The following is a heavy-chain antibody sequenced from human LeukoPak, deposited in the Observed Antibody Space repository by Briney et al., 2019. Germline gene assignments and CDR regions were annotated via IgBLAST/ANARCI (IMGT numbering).Heavy chain of an antibody. CDR1: GFTFKNYA. CDR3: AKVAPLFWSVYYYFDY. D-gene: IGHD3-3*01. J-gene: IGHJ4*02. CDR2: ISGNGVST. Sequence: GGSLRLSCAASGFTFKNYAMNWVRQAPGKGLEWVSAISGNGVSTYYADSVKGRFTISRDNSKNTLYLQMKSLRAEDTAVYYCAKVAPLFWSVYYYFDYGGQGTLVPVSS. V-gene: IGHV3-23*01.